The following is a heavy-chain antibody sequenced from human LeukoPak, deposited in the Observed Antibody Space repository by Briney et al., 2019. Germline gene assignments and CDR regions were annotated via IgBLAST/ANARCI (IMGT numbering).Heavy chain of an antibody. CDR1: GFTFTSSA. Sequence: SVKVSCKASGFTFTSSAMQWVRQARGQRLEWIGWIVVGSGNTNYAQKFQERVTITRDMSISTAYLQWGSLKASDTATYHCASPYYSGSGSYYHAFDIWGQGTMVTVSS. CDR3: ASPYYSGSGSYYHAFDI. V-gene: IGHV1-58*02. CDR2: IVVGSGNT. D-gene: IGHD3-10*01. J-gene: IGHJ3*02.